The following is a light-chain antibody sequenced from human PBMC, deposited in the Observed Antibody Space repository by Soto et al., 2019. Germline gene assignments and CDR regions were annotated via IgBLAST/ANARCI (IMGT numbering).Light chain of an antibody. CDR1: SSDVGGYNF. Sequence: QSALTQPASVSGSPGQSITISCTGTSSDVGGYNFVSWYQQHPGKAPKLMIYEVSSRPSGVSNRFSCSKSGDTASLTISGLQAEDEADYYCSSYTSTRTRVFGTGTKLTVL. CDR3: SSYTSTRTRV. V-gene: IGLV2-14*01. J-gene: IGLJ1*01. CDR2: EVS.